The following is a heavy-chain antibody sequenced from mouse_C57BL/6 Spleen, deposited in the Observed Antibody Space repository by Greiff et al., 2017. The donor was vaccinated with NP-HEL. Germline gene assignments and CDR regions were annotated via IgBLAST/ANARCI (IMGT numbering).Heavy chain of an antibody. Sequence: VQLQQSGAELVKPGASVKLSCTASGFNIKDYYMHWVKQRTEQGLEWIGRIDPEDGETKYAPQFQGKATITADTSSNTAYLQLSSLTSEDTAVYYCARSTYSNYQKGDYWGQGTTLTVSS. D-gene: IGHD2-5*01. V-gene: IGHV14-2*01. CDR3: ARSTYSNYQKGDY. J-gene: IGHJ2*01. CDR2: IDPEDGET. CDR1: GFNIKDYY.